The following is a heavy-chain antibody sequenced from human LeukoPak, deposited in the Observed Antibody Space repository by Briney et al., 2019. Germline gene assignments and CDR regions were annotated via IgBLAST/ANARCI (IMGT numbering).Heavy chain of an antibody. CDR3: ARDLGATIFDFDY. Sequence: GGSLRLSCAASGFTFSTYTMNWVRQAPGKGLEWVSSISSIGSTIYYADSVKGRFTISRDNAKNSLYLQMNSLRVEDTAVYDCARDLGATIFDFDYWGQGTLVTVSS. J-gene: IGHJ4*02. D-gene: IGHD1-26*01. V-gene: IGHV3-48*01. CDR1: GFTFSTYT. CDR2: ISSIGSTI.